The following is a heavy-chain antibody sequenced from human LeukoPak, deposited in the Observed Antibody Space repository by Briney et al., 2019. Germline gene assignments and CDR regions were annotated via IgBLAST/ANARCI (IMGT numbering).Heavy chain of an antibody. Sequence: GASVKVSCKASGYTFTSCGISWVRQAPGQGLEWMGWISAYNGNTNYAQKLQGRVTMTTDTSTSTAYMELRSLRSDDTAVYYCARENYDSSGYYGFDYWGQGTLVTVSS. CDR3: ARENYDSSGYYGFDY. V-gene: IGHV1-18*01. D-gene: IGHD3-22*01. CDR2: ISAYNGNT. CDR1: GYTFTSCG. J-gene: IGHJ4*02.